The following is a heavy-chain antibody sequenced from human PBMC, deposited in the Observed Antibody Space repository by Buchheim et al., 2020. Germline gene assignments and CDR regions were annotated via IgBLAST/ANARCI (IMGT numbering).Heavy chain of an antibody. CDR2: IKEDGTEV. J-gene: IGHJ4*02. Sequence: EVQLVESGGGLVQPGGSLRLSCAASGFTFSDYWMSWVRQAPGKGLEWVANIKEDGTEVHFVDSVKGRFFISRDNARNSLYLQLSSLRGEDSALYYCVRFGIVGPIYYFDYWGQGT. CDR3: VRFGIVGPIYYFDY. V-gene: IGHV3-7*01. D-gene: IGHD2/OR15-2a*01. CDR1: GFTFSDYW.